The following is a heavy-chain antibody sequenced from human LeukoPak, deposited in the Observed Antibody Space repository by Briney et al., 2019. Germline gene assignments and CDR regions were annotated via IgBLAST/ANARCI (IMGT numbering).Heavy chain of an antibody. CDR2: VNTDGSRT. CDR1: GFTFDDYW. D-gene: IGHD1-1*01. Sequence: PGGSLRLSCVASGFTFDDYWMHWVRQIPGKGLVWISVVNTDGSRTRYANSVRGRFTISRDNAKNTVYLQMNSLRADDTGIFYCLRGELTPGVGYWGQGTLVTVSS. V-gene: IGHV3-74*01. J-gene: IGHJ4*02. CDR3: LRGELTPGVGY.